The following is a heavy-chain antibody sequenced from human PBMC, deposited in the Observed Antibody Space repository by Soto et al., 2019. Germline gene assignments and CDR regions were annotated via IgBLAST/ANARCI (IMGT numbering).Heavy chain of an antibody. CDR3: ARDTYDDY. CDR2: IYSGGRT. D-gene: IGHD5-18*01. Sequence: EVQLVESGGGLVQPGGSLRLSCAASGVTVSNNYMSWVRQAPGKGLEWVSVIYSGGRTYYADSVKGRFIISRDSSKNTLYLXXXXXXXXXXXXXXCARDTYDDYRGQGTLVTVSS. J-gene: IGHJ4*02. CDR1: GVTVSNNY. V-gene: IGHV3-66*01.